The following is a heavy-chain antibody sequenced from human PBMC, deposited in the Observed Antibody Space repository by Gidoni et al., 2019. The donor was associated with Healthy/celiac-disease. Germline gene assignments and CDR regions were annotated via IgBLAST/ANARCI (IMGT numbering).Heavy chain of an antibody. D-gene: IGHD5-12*01. CDR3: ARSERWLQSPFDY. V-gene: IGHV1-69*01. J-gene: IGHJ4*02. CDR2: IFGTA. Sequence: IFGTANYAQKFQGRVTITADESTSTAYMELSSLRSEDTAVYYCARSERWLQSPFDYWGQGTLVTVSS.